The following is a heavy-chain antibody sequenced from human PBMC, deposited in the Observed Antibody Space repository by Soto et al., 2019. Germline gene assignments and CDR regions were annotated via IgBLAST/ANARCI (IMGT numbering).Heavy chain of an antibody. J-gene: IGHJ5*02. CDR3: AKEGTTSPYNWFNP. V-gene: IGHV4-59*01. CDR2: IYYSGST. CDR1: GGSIISYY. Sequence: PSETLSLTYTVSGGSIISYYWSWIRQPPGKGLEWIGYIYYSGSTNYNPSLKSRVTISVDTSKNQFSLKLSSVTAADTAVYYCAKEGTTSPYNWFNPWGQGTLVTVSS. D-gene: IGHD2-2*01.